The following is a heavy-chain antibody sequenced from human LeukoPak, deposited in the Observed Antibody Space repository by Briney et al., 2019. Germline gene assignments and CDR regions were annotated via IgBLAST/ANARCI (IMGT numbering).Heavy chain of an antibody. J-gene: IGHJ4*02. CDR2: IIPIFGTA. D-gene: IGHD6-19*01. Sequence: SVKVSCKASGGTFSSYAISWVRQAPGQGLEWMGRIIPIFGTANYAQKFQGRVTITTDESTSTAYMELSSLRCEDTAVYYCARDRGVSGWRHRGFDYWGQGTLVTVSS. CDR1: GGTFSSYA. CDR3: ARDRGVSGWRHRGFDY. V-gene: IGHV1-69*05.